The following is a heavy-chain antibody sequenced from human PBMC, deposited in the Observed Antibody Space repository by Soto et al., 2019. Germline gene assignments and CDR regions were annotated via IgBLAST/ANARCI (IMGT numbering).Heavy chain of an antibody. J-gene: IGHJ4*02. V-gene: IGHV5-51*01. CDR2: IYPGDADA. Sequence: AGESLKISCKGSGYSFNRYWIGWVRQMSGKGLEWMGIIYPGDADAKYSPSFQGQVTISADKSISTAYLQWSSLKASDTAMYYCARRYYDILTGYYYFDYWGQGTLVTVSS. CDR1: GYSFNRYW. CDR3: ARRYYDILTGYYYFDY. D-gene: IGHD3-9*01.